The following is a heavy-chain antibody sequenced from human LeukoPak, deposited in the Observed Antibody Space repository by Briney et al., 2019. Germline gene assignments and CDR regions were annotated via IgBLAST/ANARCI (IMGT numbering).Heavy chain of an antibody. CDR2: INHRGST. J-gene: IGHJ4*02. CDR3: ARGSHGYTVDY. Sequence: PSETLSLTCTVYGGSFSGYYWSWIRQSPGKGLEWIGEINHRGSTDYSPSLNSRVTISVDKSKNQFSLKLSSVTAADTAVYYCARGSHGYTVDYWGQGTLVTVSS. V-gene: IGHV4-34*01. D-gene: IGHD5-24*01. CDR1: GGSFSGYY.